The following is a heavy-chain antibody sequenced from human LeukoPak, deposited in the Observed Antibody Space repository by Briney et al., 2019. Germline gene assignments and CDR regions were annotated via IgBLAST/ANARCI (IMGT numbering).Heavy chain of an antibody. CDR3: ATDSGWYDF. Sequence: PGGSLRLSCAASVFTFSSYWMSSVRQGPGKRLEWVANISQHGSAKYYVDSVKGRLTISRDNDKNSLFLQMDSLRAEDTAVYYCATDSGWYDFWGQGTLVTVSS. D-gene: IGHD1-26*01. CDR2: ISQHGSAK. CDR1: VFTFSSYW. V-gene: IGHV3-7*05. J-gene: IGHJ5*01.